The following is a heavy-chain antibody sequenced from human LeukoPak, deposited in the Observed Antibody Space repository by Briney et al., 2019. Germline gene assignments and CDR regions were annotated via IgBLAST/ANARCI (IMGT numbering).Heavy chain of an antibody. V-gene: IGHV4-39*01. J-gene: IGHJ4*02. CDR3: ARSLQWIQLWLV. Sequence: SETLSLTCTVSGGSISSSSYYWGWIRQPPGKGLEWIGSIYYSGSTYYNPSLKSRVTISVDTSKNQFSLKLSSVTAADTAVYYCARSLQWIQLWLVWGQGTLVTVSS. D-gene: IGHD5-18*01. CDR1: GGSISSSSYY. CDR2: IYYSGST.